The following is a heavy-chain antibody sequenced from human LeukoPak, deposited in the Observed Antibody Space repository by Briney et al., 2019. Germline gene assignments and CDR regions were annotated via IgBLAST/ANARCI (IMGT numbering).Heavy chain of an antibody. D-gene: IGHD4-17*01. CDR2: IYSDGST. CDR1: GFTVSSSY. Sequence: GGSLRLSCATSGFTVSSSYLSWVRQAPGKGLEWVSVIYSDGSTYYADSVKGRFTISRDNSKNTLFLQMNSLRAEDTAVYYCARVALRPIDYGDPEFDPWGQGTLVTVSS. V-gene: IGHV3-66*01. CDR3: ARVALRPIDYGDPEFDP. J-gene: IGHJ5*02.